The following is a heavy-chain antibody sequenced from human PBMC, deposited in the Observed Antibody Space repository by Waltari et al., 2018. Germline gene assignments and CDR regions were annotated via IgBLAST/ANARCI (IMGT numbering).Heavy chain of an antibody. CDR3: AREGTPVATIFDY. J-gene: IGHJ4*02. CDR2: ISSNGGST. V-gene: IGHV3-64*07. CDR1: GFTFSSYA. D-gene: IGHD5-12*01. Sequence: EVQLVESGGGLVQPGGSLRLSCAASGFTFSSYAMHWVRQAPGKGLEYVSAISSNGGSTYYADSVKGRFTISRDNSKNTLYLQMGSLRAEDMAVYYCAREGTPVATIFDYWGQGTLVTVSS.